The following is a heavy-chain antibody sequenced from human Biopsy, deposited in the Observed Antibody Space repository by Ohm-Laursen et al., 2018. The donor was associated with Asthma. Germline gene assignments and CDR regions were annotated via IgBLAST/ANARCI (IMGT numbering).Heavy chain of an antibody. CDR3: ARGPELDV. V-gene: IGHV4-34*01. J-gene: IGHJ6*02. CDR1: PGSFSGFF. Sequence: TLSLTWDVYPGSFSGFFWTWIRQSPGKGLEWIGETNERGVTNNNPSLKGRVIISIDTYWNRVSLKLTSVTAADTAVYYCARGPELDVWGQGTTVTVSS. CDR2: TNERGVT.